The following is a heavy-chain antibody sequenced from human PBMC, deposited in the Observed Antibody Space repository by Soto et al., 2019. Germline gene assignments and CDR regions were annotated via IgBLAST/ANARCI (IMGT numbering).Heavy chain of an antibody. J-gene: IGHJ3*01. Sequence: EVQLVESGGGFVRPGESLRLSCAASGLTFSNAWMSWVRQASGKGLEWVGRIQSKTDGGQVIYAAHVRGRITILRDDSNNRIYLQMSSLKIEYTAVYYCVTYYYESSGSGYYAHHSVDIFDVWGHGTLVTVSS. CDR3: VTYYYESSGSGYYAHHSVDIFDV. CDR2: IQSKTDGGQV. CDR1: GLTFSNAW. V-gene: IGHV3-15*01. D-gene: IGHD3-22*01.